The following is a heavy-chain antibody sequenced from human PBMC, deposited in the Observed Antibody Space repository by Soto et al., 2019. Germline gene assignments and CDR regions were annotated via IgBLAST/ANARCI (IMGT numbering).Heavy chain of an antibody. CDR1: GGTFSSYA. V-gene: IGHV1-69*12. CDR2: XILIFGTA. D-gene: IGHD2-2*01. Sequence: QVQLVQSGAEVKKPGSSVKVSCKASGGTFSSYAXSXXXXXXXXXXXXXXXXILIFGTANYAQKFQGRGTITADESTSTAYMELSSLRAEDTAVYYCAREGYCISTSCYGDDAFDIWGQGTMVTVSS. CDR3: AREGYCISTSCYGDDAFDI. J-gene: IGHJ3*02.